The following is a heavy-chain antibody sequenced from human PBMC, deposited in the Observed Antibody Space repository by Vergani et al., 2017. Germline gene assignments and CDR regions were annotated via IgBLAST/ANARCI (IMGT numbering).Heavy chain of an antibody. CDR2: IYTIGAT. CDR3: AGDGGEYDKDALDV. CDR1: GCSFSTGGQS. Sequence: QVQLQESGPGLVKPSQTLSLTCTVSGCSFSTGGQSWTWLRQSAGKGLEWIGRIYTIGATNYNPSLRGRAVMSVDASKKQLSLKLTSVTAADTAVDYCAGDGGEYDKDALDVWGQGTKVTVTS. D-gene: IGHD2-21*01. V-gene: IGHV4-61*02. J-gene: IGHJ3*01.